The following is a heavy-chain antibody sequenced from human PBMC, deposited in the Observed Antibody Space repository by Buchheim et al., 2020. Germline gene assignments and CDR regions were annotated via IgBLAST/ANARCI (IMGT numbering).Heavy chain of an antibody. D-gene: IGHD5-18*01. V-gene: IGHV3-15*01. CDR2: IKSKTDGGIT. Sequence: EVQLVESGGGLVKPGGSLRLSCAASGFTFSNAWMSWVRQAPGKGLEWVGRIKSKTDGGITDYAAPVKGRFTISRDDSKNTLYLQMNSLKTEDTAVYYCTTDQSTAQYYYYGMDVWGQGTT. CDR3: TTDQSTAQYYYYGMDV. CDR1: GFTFSNAW. J-gene: IGHJ6*02.